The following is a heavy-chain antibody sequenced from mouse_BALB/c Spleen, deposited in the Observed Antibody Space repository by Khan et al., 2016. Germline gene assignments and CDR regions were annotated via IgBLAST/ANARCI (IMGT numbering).Heavy chain of an antibody. Sequence: EVQLQESGPGLVKPSQSLSLTCTVTGYSITSDYAWNWIRQFPGNKLEWMGYISYSGSTSYNPSLKSRISITRDTSKHQFFLQLKSVTTEDTATYYCARDYYGSSYFDYGGQGTTLTVSS. D-gene: IGHD1-1*01. J-gene: IGHJ2*01. CDR2: ISYSGST. V-gene: IGHV3-2*02. CDR1: GYSITSDYA. CDR3: ARDYYGSSYFDY.